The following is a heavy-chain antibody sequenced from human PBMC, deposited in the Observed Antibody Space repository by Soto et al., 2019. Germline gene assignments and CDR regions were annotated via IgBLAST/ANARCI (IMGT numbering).Heavy chain of an antibody. J-gene: IGHJ4*02. CDR2: ISGSGGST. Sequence: GGSLRLSCAASGFTFSSYAMSWVRQAPGKGLEWVSAISGSGGSTYYADSVKGRFTISRDNSKNTLYLQTNSLRAEDTAVYYCAKEYYDILTGFPSSYYFDYWGQGTLVTVSS. V-gene: IGHV3-23*01. CDR3: AKEYYDILTGFPSSYYFDY. D-gene: IGHD3-9*01. CDR1: GFTFSSYA.